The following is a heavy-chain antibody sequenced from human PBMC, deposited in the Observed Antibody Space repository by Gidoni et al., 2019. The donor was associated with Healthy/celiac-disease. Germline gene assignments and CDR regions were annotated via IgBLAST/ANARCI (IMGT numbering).Heavy chain of an antibody. J-gene: IGHJ6*02. CDR1: GFTFSSYA. V-gene: IGHV3-23*01. CDR2: ISGSGGST. D-gene: IGHD2-2*01. Sequence: EVQLLESGGGLVQPGGSLRLSCAASGFTFSSYAMSWVRQAPGKGLEWVSAISGSGGSTYYADSVKGRFTISRDNSKNTLYLQMNSLRAEDTAVYYCANIVVVPAAPPSRDMDVWGQGTTVTVSS. CDR3: ANIVVVPAAPPSRDMDV.